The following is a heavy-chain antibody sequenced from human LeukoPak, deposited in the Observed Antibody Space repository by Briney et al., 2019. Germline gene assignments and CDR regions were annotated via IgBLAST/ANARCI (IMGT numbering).Heavy chain of an antibody. CDR3: AKMGFSYYMDV. J-gene: IGHJ6*03. V-gene: IGHV3-21*01. Sequence: PGGSLRLSCAASGFTFSSYEMNWVRQAPGKGLEWVSCISSSSSYRYYADSVKDRFSISRDNSKNTLYLQMNRLRPEDTAVYYCAKMGFSYYMDVWGKGTTVTISS. CDR2: ISSSSSYR. D-gene: IGHD3-10*01. CDR1: GFTFSSYE.